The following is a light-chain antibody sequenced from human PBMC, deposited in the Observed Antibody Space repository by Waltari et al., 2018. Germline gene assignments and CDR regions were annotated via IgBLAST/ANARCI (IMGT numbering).Light chain of an antibody. J-gene: IGLJ2*01. V-gene: IGLV1-47*01. CDR2: KNG. CDR3: AAWDDSLSGPV. Sequence: QSVLTQPPSASGTPGQGVTISCSGSSSNLGSNYVCWYQQPPGTTPKPLIYKNGQRPSGVPDRFSGSKSGTSASLAVSGLRSEDEADYYCAAWDDSLSGPVFGGGTKLTVL. CDR1: SSNLGSNY.